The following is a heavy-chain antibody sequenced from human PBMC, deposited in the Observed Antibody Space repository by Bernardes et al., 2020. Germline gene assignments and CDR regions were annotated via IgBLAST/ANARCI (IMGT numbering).Heavy chain of an antibody. CDR3: ARPLLGCSSTSCYTGSVAFDI. V-gene: IGHV4-39*01. D-gene: IGHD2-2*02. J-gene: IGHJ3*02. Sequence: SEPLSLTCTVSGGSISSSSYYWGWIRQPPGKGLEWIGSIYYSGSTYYNPSLKSRVTISVDTSKNQFSLKLSSVTAADTAVYYCARPLLGCSSTSCYTGSVAFDIWGQGTMVTVSS. CDR1: GGSISSSSYY. CDR2: IYYSGST.